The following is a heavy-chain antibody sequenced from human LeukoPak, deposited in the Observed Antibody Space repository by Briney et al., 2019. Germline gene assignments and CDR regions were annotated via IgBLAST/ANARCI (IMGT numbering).Heavy chain of an antibody. Sequence: PSQTLSLTCTDSGGSISSGGYYWSWIRQPPGKGLEWIGYIYHSGSTYYNPSLKSRVTISVDRSKNQFSLKLSSVTAADTAVYYCARVLPFGAHPDYWGQGTLVTVSS. D-gene: IGHD3-16*01. CDR2: IYHSGST. CDR1: GGSISSGGYY. CDR3: ARVLPFGAHPDY. J-gene: IGHJ4*02. V-gene: IGHV4-30-2*01.